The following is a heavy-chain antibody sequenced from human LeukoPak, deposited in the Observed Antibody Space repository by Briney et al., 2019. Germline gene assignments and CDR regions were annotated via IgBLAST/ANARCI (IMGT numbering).Heavy chain of an antibody. Sequence: PSETLSPTCTVSGASLRGSTYYWGWIRQSPGKILEWIGSIYYNGNTYYNPSLKSRVTVSADKSKKHFSLKLTSVTAADTAVYFCARIAYSGMDVWGQGTTVTVSS. V-gene: IGHV4-39*02. J-gene: IGHJ6*02. CDR3: ARIAYSGMDV. CDR2: IYYNGNT. CDR1: GASLRGSTYY. D-gene: IGHD3-16*01.